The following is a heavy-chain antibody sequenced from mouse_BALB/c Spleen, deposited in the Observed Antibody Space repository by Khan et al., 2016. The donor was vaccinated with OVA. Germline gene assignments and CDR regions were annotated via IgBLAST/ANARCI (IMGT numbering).Heavy chain of an antibody. J-gene: IGHJ3*01. V-gene: IGHV1-7*01. CDR1: GHTFTSYW. CDR3: TGRVFYGIFGY. D-gene: IGHD2-1*01. CDR2: INPSTGYT. Sequence: VQLQESGAELAKPGASVKMSCKASGHTFTSYWMHWVKQWPGQGLEWIGYINPSTGYTEYNQKFKDKATLTTDKSSNTAYMQLNSLTSEESTVDYCTGRVFYGIFGYWGQGTTLTVSA.